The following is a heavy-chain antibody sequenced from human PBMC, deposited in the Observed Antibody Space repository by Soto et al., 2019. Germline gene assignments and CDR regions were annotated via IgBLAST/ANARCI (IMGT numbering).Heavy chain of an antibody. V-gene: IGHV3-74*01. CDR2: IDYDGTTT. Sequence: EVQLVESGGGLVQPGGSLRLSCAASGVSFDSYWMHWVRQAPGQGPMWVSRIDYDGTTTNYADSVKGRFTISRDNAKSTLYLQMNSLGPEATAVYYCTRGPRASSGGTGAYWGKGTLVTVAS. J-gene: IGHJ1*01. D-gene: IGHD2-2*01. CDR1: GVSFDSYW. CDR3: TRGPRASSGGTGAY.